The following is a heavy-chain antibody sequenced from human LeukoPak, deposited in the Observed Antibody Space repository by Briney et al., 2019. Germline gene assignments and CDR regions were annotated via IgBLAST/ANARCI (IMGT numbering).Heavy chain of an antibody. V-gene: IGHV4-34*01. Sequence: PETLSLTCAVYGGSFSGYYWSWIRQPPGKGREWIGEINHSGSTNYNPSLKSRVTISVDTSKNQFSLKLSSVTAADTAVYYCASRTWLAAAGRLKFFDYWDQGTVVTVSS. J-gene: IGHJ4*02. CDR2: INHSGST. D-gene: IGHD6-13*01. CDR1: GGSFSGYY. CDR3: ASRTWLAAAGRLKFFDY.